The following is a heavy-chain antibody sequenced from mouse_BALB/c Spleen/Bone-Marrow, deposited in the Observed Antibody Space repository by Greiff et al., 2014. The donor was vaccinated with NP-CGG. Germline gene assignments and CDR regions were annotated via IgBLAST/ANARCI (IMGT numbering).Heavy chain of an antibody. J-gene: IGHJ4*01. Sequence: VQLQQSEAELVRPGVSVKISCKGSGYTFTDYAIHWVKQSHAKSLEWIGLISGYYGDAIYNQKFKGKATMTVDKSSRTAYMDLARLTSEDSAIYYCARSGKVRNAMDYWGQGTSVTVSS. V-gene: IGHV1-67*01. CDR1: GYTFTDYA. CDR3: ARSGKVRNAMDY. CDR2: ISGYYGDA. D-gene: IGHD2-14*01.